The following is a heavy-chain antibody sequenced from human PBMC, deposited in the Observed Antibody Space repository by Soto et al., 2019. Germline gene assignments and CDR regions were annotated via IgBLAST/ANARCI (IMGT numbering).Heavy chain of an antibody. D-gene: IGHD5-12*01. V-gene: IGHV1-2*02. CDR1: GYTFTGYY. CDR3: ARVGDGYNGDLSFDY. J-gene: IGHJ4*02. CDR2: INPNSGGT. Sequence: ASVKVSCKASGYTFTGYYMHWVRQAPGQGLEWMGWINPNSGGTNYAQKFQGRVTMTRDTSISTAYMELSRLRSDDTAVYYCARVGDGYNGDLSFDYWGQGTLVPVSS.